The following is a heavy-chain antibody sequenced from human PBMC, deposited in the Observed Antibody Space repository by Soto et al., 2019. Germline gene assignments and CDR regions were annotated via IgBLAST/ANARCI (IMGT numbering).Heavy chain of an antibody. J-gene: IGHJ5*02. D-gene: IGHD3-22*01. CDR3: ARDSFSFYYDSSGPDPPNNWFDP. Sequence: GGSLRLSCAASGFTVSSNYMSWVRQAPGKGLEWVSVIYSGGSTYYADSVKGRFTISRDNSKNTLYHQMKSMRADVTAVFYCARDSFSFYYDSSGPDPPNNWFDPWGQGTLVTVSS. CDR1: GFTVSSNY. CDR2: IYSGGST. V-gene: IGHV3-66*01.